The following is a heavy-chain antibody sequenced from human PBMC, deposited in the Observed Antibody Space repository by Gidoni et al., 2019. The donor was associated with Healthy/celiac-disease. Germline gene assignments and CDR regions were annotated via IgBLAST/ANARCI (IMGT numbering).Heavy chain of an antibody. J-gene: IGHJ6*02. CDR1: GSTFTSYA. V-gene: IGHV1-3*01. Sequence: QVQLVQSGAEVKKPGASVKVSCKASGSTFTSYAMHWVRQAPGQRLEWMGWINAGNGNTKYSQKFQGRVTITRDTSASTAYMELSSLRSEDTAVYYCARGEIAATYYYYGMDVWGQGTTVTVSS. CDR3: ARGEIAATYYYYGMDV. D-gene: IGHD6-25*01. CDR2: INAGNGNT.